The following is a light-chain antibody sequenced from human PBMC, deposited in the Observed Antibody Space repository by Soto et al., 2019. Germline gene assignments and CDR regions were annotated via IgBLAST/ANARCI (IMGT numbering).Light chain of an antibody. CDR2: DAS. J-gene: IGKJ4*01. Sequence: EIVLTQPPATLSLSPGERATLSCRASQSISSYLAWYQQKPGRAPRLLIYDASTRATGVPARFSGSGSGTDFSLTISSLEPEDFAVYYCQQRSDWPPLTFGGGTKVEMK. V-gene: IGKV3-11*01. CDR3: QQRSDWPPLT. CDR1: QSISSY.